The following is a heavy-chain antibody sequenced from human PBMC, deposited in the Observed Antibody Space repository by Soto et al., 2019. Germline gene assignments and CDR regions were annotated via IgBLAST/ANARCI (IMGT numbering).Heavy chain of an antibody. D-gene: IGHD3-10*01. J-gene: IGHJ3*01. V-gene: IGHV4-30-2*01. CDR3: ARVPTP. Sequence: SETLSLTCAVSGGSISSGGYSWGWIRQPPGKGLEWIGYIYHSGSTYYNPSLKSRVTISVDRSKNQFSLNLSSVTAADTAVYYCARVPTPWGQGTMVTVSS. CDR2: IYHSGST. CDR1: GGSISSGGYS.